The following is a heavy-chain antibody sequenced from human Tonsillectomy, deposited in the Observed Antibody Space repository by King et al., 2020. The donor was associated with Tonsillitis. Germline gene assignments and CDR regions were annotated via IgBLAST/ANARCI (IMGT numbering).Heavy chain of an antibody. J-gene: IGHJ4*02. CDR2: IPWNSDNI. CDR1: GFTFGNYA. CDR3: AKELSGYYYLDF. Sequence: VQLVESGGGLVQPGRSLRLSCAASGFTFGNYAMHWVRQAPGKGLEWVSGIPWNSDNIGYADSVKGRFTISRDNAKNSLYLQMNSLRVEDTALYYCAKELSGYYYLDFWGQGTLVTVSS. V-gene: IGHV3-9*01. D-gene: IGHD3-22*01.